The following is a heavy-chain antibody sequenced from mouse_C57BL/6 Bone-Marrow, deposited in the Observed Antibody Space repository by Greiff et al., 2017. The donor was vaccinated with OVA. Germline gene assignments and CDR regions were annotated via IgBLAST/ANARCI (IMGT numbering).Heavy chain of an antibody. CDR3: TRTTSGVAPYYAMDY. D-gene: IGHD1-1*01. J-gene: IGHJ4*01. Sequence: VQLQQSGAELVRPGASVKLSCTASGFNIKDYYMHWVKQRPEQGLEWIGRIDPEDGDTEYAPKFQGKATMTADTSSNTAYLQRSSLTSEDTAVYYCTRTTSGVAPYYAMDYWGQGTSVTVSS. CDR1: GFNIKDYY. CDR2: IDPEDGDT. V-gene: IGHV14-1*01.